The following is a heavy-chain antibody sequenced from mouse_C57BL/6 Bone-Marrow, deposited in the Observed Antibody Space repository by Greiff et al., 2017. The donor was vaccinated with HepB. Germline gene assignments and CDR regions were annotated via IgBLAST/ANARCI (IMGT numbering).Heavy chain of an antibody. J-gene: IGHJ3*01. V-gene: IGHV14-4*01. D-gene: IGHD2-3*01. CDR1: GFNIKDDY. CDR2: IDPENGDT. CDR3: TTDDGSHPL. Sequence: VQLQQSGAELVRPGASVKLSCTASGFNIKDDYMHWVKQRPEQGLEWIGWIDPENGDTEYASKFQGKATITADTSSNTAYLQLSSLTSEDTAVYYCTTDDGSHPLWGQGTLVTVSA.